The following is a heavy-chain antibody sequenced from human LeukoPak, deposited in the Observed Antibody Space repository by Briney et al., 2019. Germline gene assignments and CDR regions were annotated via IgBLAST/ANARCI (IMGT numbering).Heavy chain of an antibody. CDR1: GFTFDDYA. Sequence: SGGSLRLSCAASGFTFDDYAMHWVRQAPGKGLEWVSGISWNSGSIGYADSVKGRFTISRDNAKNSLYLQMNSLRAEDTALYYCAKGQWDSGYAPIDYWGQGTLVTVSS. V-gene: IGHV3-9*01. CDR2: ISWNSGSI. CDR3: AKGQWDSGYAPIDY. J-gene: IGHJ4*02. D-gene: IGHD5-12*01.